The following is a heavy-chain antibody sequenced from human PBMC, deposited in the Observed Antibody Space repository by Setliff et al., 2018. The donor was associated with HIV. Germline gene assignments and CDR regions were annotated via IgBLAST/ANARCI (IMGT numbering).Heavy chain of an antibody. Sequence: PGGSLRLSCAASGFSFSDYYMSWIRQAPGKGLEWVSYIRSSGSTIYYADSVKGRFTISRDNAKNLLYLQMNSLRAEDTAVYYCAREFCTNGVCYTSYFQYWGQGTLVTVSS. CDR3: AREFCTNGVCYTSYFQY. D-gene: IGHD2-8*01. J-gene: IGHJ1*01. V-gene: IGHV3-11*04. CDR2: IRSSGSTI. CDR1: GFSFSDYY.